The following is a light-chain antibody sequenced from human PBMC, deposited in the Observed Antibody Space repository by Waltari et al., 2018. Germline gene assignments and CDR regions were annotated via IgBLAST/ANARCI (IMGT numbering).Light chain of an antibody. Sequence: EIVMTQSPATLSVSPGERATLSCRASQSVSSNLAGYPHKPGQAPRLLIYGASTRATGIPARFSGSGSGTEFTLTISSMQSEDFSVYCCQQYDNWPATFGPGTKVDIK. CDR3: QQYDNWPAT. CDR1: QSVSSN. V-gene: IGKV3-15*01. J-gene: IGKJ3*01. CDR2: GAS.